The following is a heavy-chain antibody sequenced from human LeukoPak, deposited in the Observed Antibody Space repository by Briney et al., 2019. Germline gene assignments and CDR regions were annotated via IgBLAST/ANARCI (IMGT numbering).Heavy chain of an antibody. V-gene: IGHV4-34*01. D-gene: IGHD1-26*01. CDR3: ARGVEWELPSYYYYGMDV. Sequence: SETLSLTCADGGSFSGYYWSWIRQPPGKGLEWIGEINHSGSTNYNPSLKSRVTISVDTSKNQFSLKLSSVTAADTAVYYCARGVEWELPSYYYYGMDVWGQGTTVTVSS. CDR1: GGSFSGYY. CDR2: INHSGST. J-gene: IGHJ6*02.